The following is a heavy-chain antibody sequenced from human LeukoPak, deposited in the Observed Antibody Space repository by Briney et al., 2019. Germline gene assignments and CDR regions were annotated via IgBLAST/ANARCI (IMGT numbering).Heavy chain of an antibody. J-gene: IGHJ4*02. CDR3: ATGGRNLDY. D-gene: IGHD3-16*01. V-gene: IGHV3-30*03. CDR2: ISYDGSNK. CDR1: GFTFSSYG. Sequence: GGSLRLSCAASGFTFSSYGMHWVRQAPGKGLEWVALISYDGSNKYYADSVKGRFTISRDNSKNTLYLQMNSLRADDTAVYYCATGGRNLDYWGQGTLVTVSS.